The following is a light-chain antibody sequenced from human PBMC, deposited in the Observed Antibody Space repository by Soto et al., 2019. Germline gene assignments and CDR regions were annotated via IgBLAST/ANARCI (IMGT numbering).Light chain of an antibody. Sequence: EIVLTQSPATLSLSPGARATLSCRASQSVSSYLAWYPQKPGQAPRLLIYGASTRASGIPTRFSGSGSGTEFTLTISSLQSEDFAVYFCQSYNDWPLTFGGGTKVDIK. CDR2: GAS. J-gene: IGKJ4*01. CDR3: QSYNDWPLT. CDR1: QSVSSY. V-gene: IGKV3D-15*01.